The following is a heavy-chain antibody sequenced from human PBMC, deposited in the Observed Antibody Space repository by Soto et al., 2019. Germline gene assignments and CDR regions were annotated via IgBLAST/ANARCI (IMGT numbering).Heavy chain of an antibody. Sequence: QLQLQESGPGLVKPSETLSLTCTVSGGSISSSSYYWGWIRQPPGKGLEWIGSIYYSGSTYYNPSLKSRVTISVETSKNQFSLKLSSVTAADTAVYYCARDKYSSGPRMDVWGQGTTVTVSS. CDR3: ARDKYSSGPRMDV. CDR1: GGSISSSSYY. J-gene: IGHJ6*02. V-gene: IGHV4-39*02. D-gene: IGHD6-19*01. CDR2: IYYSGST.